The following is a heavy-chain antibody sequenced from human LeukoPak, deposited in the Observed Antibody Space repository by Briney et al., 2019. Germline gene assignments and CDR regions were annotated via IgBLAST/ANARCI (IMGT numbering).Heavy chain of an antibody. CDR1: GFTSSSYA. CDR2: ISSNGGST. Sequence: PGGSLRLSCSASGFTSSSYAMHWVRQAPGKGLEYVSAISSNGGSTYYADSVKGRFTISRDNSKNTLYLQMSSLRAEDTAVYYCVKDRRQWLVLNDAFDIWGQGTMVTVSS. V-gene: IGHV3-64D*06. D-gene: IGHD6-19*01. J-gene: IGHJ3*02. CDR3: VKDRRQWLVLNDAFDI.